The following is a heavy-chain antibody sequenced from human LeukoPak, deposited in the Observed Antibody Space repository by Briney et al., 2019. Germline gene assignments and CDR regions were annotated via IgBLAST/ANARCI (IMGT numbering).Heavy chain of an antibody. V-gene: IGHV1-69*05. CDR3: ARDGMVRGVNYGMDV. D-gene: IGHD3-10*01. CDR2: IVPMFETT. CDR1: GATFSSYA. Sequence: SVKVSCKASGATFSSYAVSWVRQAPGQWLEWMGRIVPMFETTHYAQKFQGRVTMTRDTSTSTVYMELSSLRSEDTAVYYCARDGMVRGVNYGMDVWGQGTTVTVSS. J-gene: IGHJ6*02.